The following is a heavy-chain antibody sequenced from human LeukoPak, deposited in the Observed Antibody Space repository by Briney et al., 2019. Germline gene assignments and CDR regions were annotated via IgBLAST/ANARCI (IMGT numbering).Heavy chain of an antibody. D-gene: IGHD1-14*01. CDR1: GFTFSSYG. Sequence: GRSLRLSCAASGFTFSSYGMHWVRQAPGKGLEWVAVISYDGSNKYYADSVKGRFTISRDNSKNTLYLQMNSLRSEDTAVYYCAITSDDAFDIWGQGTMVTVSS. J-gene: IGHJ3*02. CDR2: ISYDGSNK. CDR3: AITSDDAFDI. V-gene: IGHV3-30*03.